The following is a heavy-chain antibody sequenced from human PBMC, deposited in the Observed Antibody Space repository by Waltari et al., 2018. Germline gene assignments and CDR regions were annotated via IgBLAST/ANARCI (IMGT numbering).Heavy chain of an antibody. CDR3: ASFVATIGGFDY. Sequence: RQPPGKGLEWIGEIYHSGSTHYNPSLKSRVTISVDKSKNQFSLKLSSVTAADTAVYYCASFVATIGGFDYWGQGTLVTVSS. CDR2: IYHSGST. J-gene: IGHJ4*02. V-gene: IGHV4-4*02. D-gene: IGHD5-12*01.